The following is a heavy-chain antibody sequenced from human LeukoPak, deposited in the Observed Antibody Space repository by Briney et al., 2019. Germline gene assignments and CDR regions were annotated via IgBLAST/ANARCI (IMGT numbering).Heavy chain of an antibody. CDR2: ISYDGSKK. CDR3: ARGGNYLLCDY. J-gene: IGHJ4*02. Sequence: GGSLRLSCGASGFTFSGYGMHWVRQAPGKGLEWAAFISYDGSKKYYADSVKGRFTISRDNAKNSLYLQMNSLRAEDTAVYYCARGGNYLLCDYWGQGTLVTVSS. D-gene: IGHD4-23*01. CDR1: GFTFSGYG. V-gene: IGHV3-33*05.